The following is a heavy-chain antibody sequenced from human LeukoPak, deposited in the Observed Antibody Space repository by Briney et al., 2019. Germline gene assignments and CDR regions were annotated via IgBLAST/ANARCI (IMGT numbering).Heavy chain of an antibody. CDR2: INPNSGDT. D-gene: IGHD3-22*01. J-gene: IGHJ4*02. Sequence: GASVKVSCKASGYTFTGYYVHWVRQAPGQGLEWMGWINPNSGDTNYAQVFQGRVTMTSDTSTSTAYMELSSLRSEDTAVYYCARGGEYYYDSSGYQKDYWGQGTLVTVSS. CDR1: GYTFTGYY. CDR3: ARGGEYYYDSSGYQKDY. V-gene: IGHV1-2*02.